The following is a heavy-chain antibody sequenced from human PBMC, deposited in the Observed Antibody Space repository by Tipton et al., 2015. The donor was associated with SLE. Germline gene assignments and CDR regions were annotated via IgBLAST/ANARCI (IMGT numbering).Heavy chain of an antibody. CDR2: FRDSANS. CDR1: GGSVNRYY. V-gene: IGHV4-4*07. CDR3: AKATRSWPYYFAY. D-gene: IGHD6-13*01. J-gene: IGHJ4*02. Sequence: TLSLTCSVSGGSVNRYYWNWIRQPAGKGLEWIGRFRDSANSNYNPSLKSRVTMSIDTSNNQFSLKLTSVTAADTAVYFCAKATRSWPYYFAYWGQGPLVTVSS.